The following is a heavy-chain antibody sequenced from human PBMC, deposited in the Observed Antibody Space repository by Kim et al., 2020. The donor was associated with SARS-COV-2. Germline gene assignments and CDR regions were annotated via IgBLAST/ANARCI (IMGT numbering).Heavy chain of an antibody. Sequence: GGSLRLSCAASGFTFSSYSMNWVRQAPGKGLEWVSSISSSSSYIYYADSVKGRFTISRDNAKNSLYLQMNSLRAEDTAVYYCARDRDYGDPYYGMDVWGQGTTVTVSS. CDR3: ARDRDYGDPYYGMDV. D-gene: IGHD4-17*01. V-gene: IGHV3-21*01. J-gene: IGHJ6*02. CDR1: GFTFSSYS. CDR2: ISSSSSYI.